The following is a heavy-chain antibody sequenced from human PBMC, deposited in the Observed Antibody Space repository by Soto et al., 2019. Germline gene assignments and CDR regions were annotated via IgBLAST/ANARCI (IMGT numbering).Heavy chain of an antibody. CDR1: GGTFSSYA. CDR3: ARGIAAAGTMNYWFDP. CDR2: IIPIFGTA. V-gene: IGHV1-69*13. Sequence: SVKVSCKASGGTFSSYAISWLRQAPGQGLEWMGGIIPIFGTANYAQKFQGRVTITADESTSTAYMELSSLRSEDTAVYYCARGIAAAGTMNYWFDPWGQGTLVTVSS. D-gene: IGHD6-13*01. J-gene: IGHJ5*02.